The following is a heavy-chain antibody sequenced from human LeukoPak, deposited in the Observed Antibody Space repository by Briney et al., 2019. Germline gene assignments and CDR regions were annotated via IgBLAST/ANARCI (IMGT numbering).Heavy chain of an antibody. J-gene: IGHJ6*02. V-gene: IGHV1-46*01. CDR2: INPSGGST. D-gene: IGHD6-19*01. CDR3: ARDLVAGIAVAGRGYYYYGMDV. CDR1: GYTFTSYY. Sequence: ASVKVSCKASGYTFTSYYMHWVRQAPGQGLEWMGIINPSGGSTSYAQKFQGRVTMTRDTSTSTVYMELSSLRSEDTAVYYCARDLVAGIAVAGRGYYYYGMDVWGQGTTVTVSS.